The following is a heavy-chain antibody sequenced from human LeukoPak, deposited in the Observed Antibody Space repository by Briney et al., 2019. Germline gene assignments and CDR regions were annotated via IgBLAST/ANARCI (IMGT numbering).Heavy chain of an antibody. CDR1: GGSISSYY. CDR2: IYYSGST. CDR3: ARDPRDGYNIEGAFDI. V-gene: IGHV4-59*01. Sequence: SETLSLTCTVSGGSISSYYWSWNRQPPGKGLEWIGYIYYSGSTNYNPSLKSRVTISVDTSKNQFSLKLSSVTAADTAVYYCARDPRDGYNIEGAFDIWGQGTMVTVSS. J-gene: IGHJ3*02. D-gene: IGHD5-24*01.